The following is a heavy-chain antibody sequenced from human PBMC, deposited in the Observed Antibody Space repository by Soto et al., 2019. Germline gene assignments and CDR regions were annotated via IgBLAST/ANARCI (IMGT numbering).Heavy chain of an antibody. CDR1: GFTFSSYA. D-gene: IGHD4-17*01. J-gene: IGHJ6*02. CDR2: ISYDGSNK. Sequence: PGGSLRLSCAASGFTFSSYAMHWVRQAPGKGLEGVAVISYDGSNKYYADSVKGRFTISRDNSKNTLYLQMNSLRAEDTAVYYCARVRSYGDYYYYGMDVWGQGTTVNV. CDR3: ARVRSYGDYYYYGMDV. V-gene: IGHV3-30-3*01.